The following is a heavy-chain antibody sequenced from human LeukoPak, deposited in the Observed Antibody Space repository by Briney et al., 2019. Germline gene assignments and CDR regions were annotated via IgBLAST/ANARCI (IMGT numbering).Heavy chain of an antibody. D-gene: IGHD3-3*01. CDR1: GYTFTGYY. Sequence: ASVKVSCKASGYTFTGYYMHWVRQAPGQGLEWMGWINPNSGGTNYAQKFQGRVTMTRDTSISTAYMELSRLRSDDTAVYYCARGSLRDDFWSGYKFDPWGQGTLVTVSS. V-gene: IGHV1-2*02. CDR3: ARGSLRDDFWSGYKFDP. J-gene: IGHJ5*02. CDR2: INPNSGGT.